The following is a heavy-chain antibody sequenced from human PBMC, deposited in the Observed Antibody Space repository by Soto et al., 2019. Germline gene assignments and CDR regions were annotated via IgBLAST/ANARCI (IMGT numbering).Heavy chain of an antibody. V-gene: IGHV3-15*07. CDR1: GFTFSNAW. D-gene: IGHD3-10*01. CDR3: TTAPNSGSYWIDYYYYGMDV. Sequence: EVQLVESGGGLVKPGGSLRLSCAASGFTFSNAWMNWVRQAPGKGLEWVGRIKSKTDGGTTDYAAPVKGRFTISRDDSKNTVYLQMNSMKTEDTAVYYCTTAPNSGSYWIDYYYYGMDVWGQGTTVTVSS. J-gene: IGHJ6*02. CDR2: IKSKTDGGTT.